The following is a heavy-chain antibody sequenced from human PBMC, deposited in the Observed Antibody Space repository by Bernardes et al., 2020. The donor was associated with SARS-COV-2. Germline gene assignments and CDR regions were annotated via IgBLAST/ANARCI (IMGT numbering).Heavy chain of an antibody. D-gene: IGHD1-1*01. Sequence: SETLHLTCTLCAGSVNWGGYYWSWVRQRPGKGLEWLGYISYAGTTHYNASLKSRISMSVDTSRNQFSLELTSVTAADTAVYFCANQDFHDALFAYWGPGTQVIVSS. CDR2: ISYAGTT. J-gene: IGHJ4*02. V-gene: IGHV4-31*03. CDR1: AGSVNWGGYY. CDR3: ANQDFHDALFAY.